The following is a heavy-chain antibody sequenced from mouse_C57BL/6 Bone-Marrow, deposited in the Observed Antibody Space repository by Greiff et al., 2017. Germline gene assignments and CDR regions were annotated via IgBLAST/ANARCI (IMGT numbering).Heavy chain of an antibody. J-gene: IGHJ4*01. CDR2: SRNKANDYTT. V-gene: IGHV7-1*01. CDR3: ARDEVYSAMDY. D-gene: IGHD2-1*01. CDR1: GFTFSDFY. Sequence: EVKLMDSGGGLVQSGRSLRLSCATSGFTFSDFYMEWVRQAPGKGLEWIAASRNKANDYTTEYSASVKGRFIVSRDTSPSILYLQMNALGAEDTAIYYCARDEVYSAMDYWGQGTSVTVSS.